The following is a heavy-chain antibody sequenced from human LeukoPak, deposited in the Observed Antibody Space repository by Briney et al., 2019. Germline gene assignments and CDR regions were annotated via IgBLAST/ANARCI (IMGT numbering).Heavy chain of an antibody. CDR3: AEAWLGERSGGGFDY. CDR2: VSGVGGST. V-gene: IGHV3-43*02. J-gene: IGHJ4*02. D-gene: IGHD3-10*01. CDR1: GFTPADYD. Sequence: GSLRHSCVASGFTPADYDTHWVRPAPEKGLGWVSLVSGVGGSTYYEDSVKGRLPTSRDNSKTSLYLQRNSRRTEDTALYYCAEAWLGERSGGGFDYWGQGTLVTVSS.